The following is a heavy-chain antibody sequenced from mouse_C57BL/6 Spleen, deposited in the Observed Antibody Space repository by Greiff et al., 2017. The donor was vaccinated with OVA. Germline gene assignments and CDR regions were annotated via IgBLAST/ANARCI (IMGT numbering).Heavy chain of an antibody. Sequence: DVQLVESGTVLARPGASVKMSCKTSGYTFTSYWMHWVKQRPGQGLEWIGAIYPGNSDTSYNQKFKGKAKLTAVTSASTAYMELSSLTNEDSAVYYGKSEGTAQAVLVFDGWGKGTTVTVSS. V-gene: IGHV1-5*01. CDR2: IYPGNSDT. J-gene: IGHJ1*03. CDR1: GYTFTSYW. D-gene: IGHD3-2*02. CDR3: KSEGTAQAVLVFDG.